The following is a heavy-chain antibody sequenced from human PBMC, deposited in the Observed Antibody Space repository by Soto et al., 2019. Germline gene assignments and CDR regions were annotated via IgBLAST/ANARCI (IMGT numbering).Heavy chain of an antibody. J-gene: IGHJ6*02. CDR3: ARYKSNYYYGMDV. V-gene: IGHV4-59*01. Sequence: PSETLSLTCTVSGGYISSYYWSWIRQPPGKGLEWIGYIYYSGITNYNPSLKSRVTISVDTSKNQFSLKLSSVTAADTAVYYCARYKSNYYYGMDVWGQGTTVTVSS. D-gene: IGHD1-20*01. CDR1: GGYISSYY. CDR2: IYYSGIT.